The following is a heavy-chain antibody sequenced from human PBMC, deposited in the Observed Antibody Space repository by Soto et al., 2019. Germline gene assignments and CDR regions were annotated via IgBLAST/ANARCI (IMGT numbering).Heavy chain of an antibody. Sequence: VQLVESGGGLIQPGGSLRLSCAASGFIVGTNHRTWVRQAPVRGPEWVSTVYPGGNTFYADSAKGRFITSRDNSQILLYLQMNGLRVEDAAVYYCARGVDTAKVGYWGQGTLVTVSS. CDR3: ARGVDTAKVGY. CDR1: GFIVGTNH. V-gene: IGHV3-53*01. CDR2: VYPGGNT. J-gene: IGHJ4*02. D-gene: IGHD5-18*01.